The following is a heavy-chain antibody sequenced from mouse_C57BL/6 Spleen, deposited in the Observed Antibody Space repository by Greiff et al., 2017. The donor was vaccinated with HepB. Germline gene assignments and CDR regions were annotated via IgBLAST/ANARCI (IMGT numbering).Heavy chain of an antibody. J-gene: IGHJ4*01. CDR3: ARGDGNNSYAMGY. Sequence: QVQLQQSGPELVKPGASVKISCKASGYTFTDYYLNWVKQRTGQGLEWIGWIFPGSGSNYYNEKFKGKATLTVDKSSSTAYMLLSSLTSEDSAVYFCARGDGNNSYAMGYWGQGTSVTVSS. D-gene: IGHD1-3*01. V-gene: IGHV1-75*01. CDR2: IFPGSGSN. CDR1: GYTFTDYY.